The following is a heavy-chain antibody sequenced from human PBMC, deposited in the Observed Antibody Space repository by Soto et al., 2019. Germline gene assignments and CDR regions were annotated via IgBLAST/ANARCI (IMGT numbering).Heavy chain of an antibody. Sequence: QVQLVESGGGVVQPGRSLRLSCAASGFTFSSYAMHWVRQAPGKGLEWVAVISYDGSNKYYADSVKGRFTISRDNSKNALYMQMNSQGAEDMAVYYCASCGRGVVVVYAISVDFDDWGQGTLVTVSS. CDR1: GFTFSSYA. CDR2: ISYDGSNK. CDR3: ASCGRGVVVVYAISVDFDD. V-gene: IGHV3-30-3*01. J-gene: IGHJ4*02. D-gene: IGHD2-8*02.